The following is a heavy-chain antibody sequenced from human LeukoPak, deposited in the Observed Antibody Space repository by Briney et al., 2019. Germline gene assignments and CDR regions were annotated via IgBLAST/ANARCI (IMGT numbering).Heavy chain of an antibody. J-gene: IGHJ4*02. V-gene: IGHV3-48*03. D-gene: IGHD6-19*01. CDR1: GFTFSSYE. CDR2: ISSSGSAI. CDR3: ARGGSLGY. Sequence: AGGSLILSCAGSGFTFSSYEMNWVRQAPGKGLEWVSKISSSGSAIYYADSVKGRFTISRDNAKSTLYLQMNSLRAEDTAVYYCARGGSLGYWGQGTLVTVST.